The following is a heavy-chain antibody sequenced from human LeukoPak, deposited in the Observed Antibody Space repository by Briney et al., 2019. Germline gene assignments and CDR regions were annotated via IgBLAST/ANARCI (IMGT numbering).Heavy chain of an antibody. CDR3: AKGAYDYIEIAYFDY. V-gene: IGHV3-23*01. CDR2: IIGSSGST. CDR1: GFSFNNYA. D-gene: IGHD5-12*01. Sequence: GGSLRLSCVASGFSFNNYAMNWVRQAPGKGLEWVSLIIGSSGSTFYADSVKGRFTISRDKSKNTLYLQMNSLRADDTAVFYCAKGAYDYIEIAYFDYWGQGSLVTVSS. J-gene: IGHJ4*02.